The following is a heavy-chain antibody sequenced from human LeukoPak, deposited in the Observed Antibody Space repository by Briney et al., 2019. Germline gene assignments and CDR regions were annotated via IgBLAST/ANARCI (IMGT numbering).Heavy chain of an antibody. J-gene: IGHJ3*01. CDR1: GDSISGGGYY. Sequence: SETLSLTCTVSGDSISGGGYYWSWVRQPPGKGLEWIGYIHHSGSTYYNPSLKSRVTISVYKSKDQFSLKLTSVTAADTSIYYCARVPNKYCGTSSCSTGAFDVWGQGTLVTVSS. D-gene: IGHD2-2*02. V-gene: IGHV4-30-2*01. CDR2: IHHSGST. CDR3: ARVPNKYCGTSSCSTGAFDV.